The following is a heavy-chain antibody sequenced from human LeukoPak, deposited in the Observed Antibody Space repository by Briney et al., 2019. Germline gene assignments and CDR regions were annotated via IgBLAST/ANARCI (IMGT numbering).Heavy chain of an antibody. V-gene: IGHV3-7*01. J-gene: IGHJ5*02. D-gene: IGHD3-3*01. CDR3: ATAPASVDSS. CDR2: INPDGTKT. CDR1: GFTFTRFW. Sequence: GGSLRLSCATSGFTFTRFWMTSVRQSPGKGLEWVANINPDGTKTTYVDSVKGRFTISRDNAKNSLFLHMSSLRAEDTAVYYCATAPASVDSSWGQGTLVAVSS.